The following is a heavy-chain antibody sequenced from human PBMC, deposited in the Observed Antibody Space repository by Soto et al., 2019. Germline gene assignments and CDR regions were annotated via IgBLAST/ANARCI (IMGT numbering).Heavy chain of an antibody. Sequence: QVQLQQWGAGLLKPSETLSLTCAVYGGSFSGYYWTWIRQPPGTGLEWIGEINHSGSTNYNPSLNSRVTISVDTSKNQFSLKLPSVTAADTAVYYCARDKITGLFDYWGQGPLVTVSS. CDR2: INHSGST. CDR1: GGSFSGYY. D-gene: IGHD2-8*02. V-gene: IGHV4-34*01. J-gene: IGHJ4*02. CDR3: ARDKITGLFDY.